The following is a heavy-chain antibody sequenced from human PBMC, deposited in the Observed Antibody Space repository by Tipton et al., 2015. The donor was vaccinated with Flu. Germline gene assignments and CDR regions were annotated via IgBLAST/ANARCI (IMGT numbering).Heavy chain of an antibody. J-gene: IGHJ4*02. CDR2: IRGDGDST. CDR3: AKWVRFYDSDGYYFLDY. D-gene: IGHD3-22*01. Sequence: SLRLSCAASGFSFSTYAMTWVRQAPGRGLEWISTIRGDGDSTYYADSVQGRFTVSRDNSKGMVFLHMNNLRAEDTAVYYCAKWVRFYDSDGYYFLDYWGQGTLVTVSS. CDR1: GFSFSTYA. V-gene: IGHV3-23*01.